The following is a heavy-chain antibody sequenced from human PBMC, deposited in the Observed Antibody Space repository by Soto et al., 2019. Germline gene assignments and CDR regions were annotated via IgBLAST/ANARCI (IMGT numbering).Heavy chain of an antibody. CDR1: GFTFSSYA. J-gene: IGHJ6*02. Sequence: GGSLRHSCAASGFTFSSYAMSWVRQAPGKGLEWVSAISGSGGSTYYADSVKGRFTISRDNSKNTLYLQMNSLRAEDTAVYYCAKTLNSGATNKGYYYGMDVWGQGTTVTVSS. CDR3: AKTLNSGATNKGYYYGMDV. D-gene: IGHD5-12*01. CDR2: ISGSGGST. V-gene: IGHV3-23*01.